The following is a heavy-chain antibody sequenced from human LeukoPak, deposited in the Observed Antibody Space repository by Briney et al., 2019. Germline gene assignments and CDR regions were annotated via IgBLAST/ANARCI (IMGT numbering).Heavy chain of an antibody. CDR2: IIPIFGTA. Sequence: GASVKVSCKASGGAFSSYAISWVRQAPGQGLEWMGGIIPIFGTANYAQKFQGRVTITTDESTSTAYMELSSLRSEDTAVYYCARERIGRGWFDPWGQGTLVTVSS. V-gene: IGHV1-69*05. J-gene: IGHJ5*02. CDR1: GGAFSSYA. CDR3: ARERIGRGWFDP. D-gene: IGHD5-12*01.